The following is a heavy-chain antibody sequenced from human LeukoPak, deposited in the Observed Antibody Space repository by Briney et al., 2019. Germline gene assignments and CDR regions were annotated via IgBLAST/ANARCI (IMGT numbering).Heavy chain of an antibody. CDR2: IISSGSYI. V-gene: IGHV3-21*01. Sequence: GGSLRLSCAASGFTFSSYTMNWVRQAPGKGLEWVSSIISSGSYIYYADSVKGRFTISRDNAKNSLSLQMNSLTAEDTAVYYCARVPGYSGYFYGMDVWGQGTTVTVSS. D-gene: IGHD5-12*01. CDR3: ARVPGYSGYFYGMDV. CDR1: GFTFSSYT. J-gene: IGHJ6*02.